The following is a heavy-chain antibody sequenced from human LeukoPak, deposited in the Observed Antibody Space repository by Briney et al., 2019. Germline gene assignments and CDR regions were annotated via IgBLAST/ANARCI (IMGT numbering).Heavy chain of an antibody. V-gene: IGHV1-46*01. Sequence: ASVTVSCTASGYTFTSYYMHWVRQAPGQGLEWMGITNPSGGSTSYAQKFQGRVTMTRDTSTSTVYMELSSLRSEDTAVYYCARSTNAVAGTNPFDYWGQGTLVTVSS. CDR2: TNPSGGST. CDR3: ARSTNAVAGTNPFDY. D-gene: IGHD6-19*01. J-gene: IGHJ4*02. CDR1: GYTFTSYY.